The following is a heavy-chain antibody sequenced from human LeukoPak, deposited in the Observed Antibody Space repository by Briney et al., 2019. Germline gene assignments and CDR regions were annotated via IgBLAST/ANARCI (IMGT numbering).Heavy chain of an antibody. CDR2: IHYSGST. CDR3: ARIFGSGPGEYTWFDP. V-gene: IGHV4-61*01. CDR1: GGSVSSGTYY. Sequence: SETLFLTCTVSGGSVSSGTYYWYWIRQPPGKGLEWIGYIHYSGSTNYNPSLKTRVTISVDTSKNQFSLKLSSVTAADTAVYYCARIFGSGPGEYTWFDPWGQGTLVTVSS. D-gene: IGHD3-10*01. J-gene: IGHJ5*02.